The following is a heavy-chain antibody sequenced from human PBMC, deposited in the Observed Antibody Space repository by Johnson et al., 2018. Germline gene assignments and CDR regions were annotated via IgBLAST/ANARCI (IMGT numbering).Heavy chain of an antibody. D-gene: IGHD3-3*01. CDR3: AKGWLGWFTSKGIAFDAFGI. Sequence: QVQLVESGGGVVQPGGSLKLSCAASGFTFSSYGMHWVRQAPGKGLEWVAVISYDGSNKYYADSVKGRFTISRDNSKKTLYLQMNSLRAEDAAVYYWAKGWLGWFTSKGIAFDAFGIWGQGTMGTVSS. V-gene: IGHV3-30*18. CDR2: ISYDGSNK. J-gene: IGHJ3*02. CDR1: GFTFSSYG.